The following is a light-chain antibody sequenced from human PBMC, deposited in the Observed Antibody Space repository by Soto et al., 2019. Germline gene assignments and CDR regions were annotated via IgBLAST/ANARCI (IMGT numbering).Light chain of an antibody. CDR3: ETWDSSLGAVV. CDR2: DNN. Sequence: QAVLTQPPSVSAAPGQKVTISCSGSSSNIGNNYVSWYQQLPGTAPKLLIYDNNKRPSGIPDRFSGSKSGTSATLGITGLQTGDEADYYWETWDSSLGAVVFGGGTKLTVL. CDR1: SSNIGNNY. J-gene: IGLJ2*01. V-gene: IGLV1-51*01.